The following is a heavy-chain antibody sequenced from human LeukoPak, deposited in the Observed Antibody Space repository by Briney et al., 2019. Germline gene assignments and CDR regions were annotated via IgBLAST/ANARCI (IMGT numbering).Heavy chain of an antibody. Sequence: GASVKVSCKASGYTFTSYYMHWVRQAPGQGLEWMGRIIPILGIANYAQKFQGRVTITADKSTSTAYMELSSLRSEDTAVYYCARNIAVAGDDYWGQGTLVTVSS. V-gene: IGHV1-69*02. J-gene: IGHJ4*02. CDR3: ARNIAVAGDDY. D-gene: IGHD6-19*01. CDR1: GYTFTSYY. CDR2: IIPILGIA.